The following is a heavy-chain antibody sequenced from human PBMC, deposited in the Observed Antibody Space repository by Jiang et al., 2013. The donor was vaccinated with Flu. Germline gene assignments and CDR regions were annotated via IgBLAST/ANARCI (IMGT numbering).Heavy chain of an antibody. V-gene: IGHV2-26*01. CDR3: ARMRCECGGDCYWTFDF. Sequence: KPTQTLTLTCTVSGFSLSDPTMGXGWIRQPPGKALQLLAHIFSKDEKSYSTSLRRRLTISKDTSKSLVVLTMTTLDRADTATYYCARMRCECGGDCYWTFDFWGQGTLVTVSA. D-gene: IGHD2-21*02. J-gene: IGHJ4*02. CDR1: GFSLSDPTMG. CDR2: IFSKDEK.